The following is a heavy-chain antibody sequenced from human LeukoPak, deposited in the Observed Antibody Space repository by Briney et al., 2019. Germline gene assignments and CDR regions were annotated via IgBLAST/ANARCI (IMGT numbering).Heavy chain of an antibody. D-gene: IGHD4/OR15-4a*01. Sequence: GGSLRLSCSVSGFTFSNYPMHWVRQAPGKGLEYVSGISSNGGGTHYADSVKGRFTISRDNSKNTLYLQMSSLRTDDTAVYYCVSRYGAPPYWGQGTLVTVFS. CDR2: ISSNGGGT. CDR3: VSRYGAPPY. J-gene: IGHJ4*02. CDR1: GFTFSNYP. V-gene: IGHV3-64D*06.